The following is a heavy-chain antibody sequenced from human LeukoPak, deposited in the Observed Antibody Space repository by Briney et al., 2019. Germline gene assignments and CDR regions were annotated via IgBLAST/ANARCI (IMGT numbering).Heavy chain of an antibody. D-gene: IGHD6-13*01. CDR1: GVTFTNAW. J-gene: IGHJ4*02. Sequence: GGSLRLSCAPSGVTFTNAWVSSVRQAPGKGREGVSAISGSGGSTYYADSVKGRFTISSDNYNNTLYLQMNRLRAEDTAVYHCAKGSSRSSRITSLGYWGQGTLVTVSS. CDR2: ISGSGGST. V-gene: IGHV3-23*01. CDR3: AKGSSRSSRITSLGY.